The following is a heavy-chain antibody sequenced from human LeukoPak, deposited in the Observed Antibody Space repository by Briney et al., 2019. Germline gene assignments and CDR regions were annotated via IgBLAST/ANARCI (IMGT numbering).Heavy chain of an antibody. D-gene: IGHD1-26*01. Sequence: KSGGSLRLSCAVSGFTFSDYAMSWVRQAPGKGLEWVSSISSSSSYIYYADSVKGRFTISRDNAKNSLYLQMNSLRAEDTAVYYCASVVVGATRYETGFDYWGQGTLVTVSS. V-gene: IGHV3-21*01. CDR3: ASVVVGATRYETGFDY. J-gene: IGHJ4*02. CDR1: GFTFSDYA. CDR2: ISSSSSYI.